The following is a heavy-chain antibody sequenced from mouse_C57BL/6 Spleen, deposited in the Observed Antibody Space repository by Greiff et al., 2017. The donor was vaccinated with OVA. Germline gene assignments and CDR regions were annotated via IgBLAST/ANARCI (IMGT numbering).Heavy chain of an antibody. J-gene: IGHJ1*03. CDR1: GFTFSDYY. CDR3: ARHDYDPDWYFDV. V-gene: IGHV5-12*01. D-gene: IGHD2-4*01. CDR2: ISNGGGST. Sequence: EVQVVESGGGLVQPGGSLKLSCAASGFTFSDYYMYWVRQTPEKRLEWVAYISNGGGSTYYPDTVKGRFTISRDNAKNTLYLQMSRLKSEDTAMYYCARHDYDPDWYFDVWGTGTTVTVSS.